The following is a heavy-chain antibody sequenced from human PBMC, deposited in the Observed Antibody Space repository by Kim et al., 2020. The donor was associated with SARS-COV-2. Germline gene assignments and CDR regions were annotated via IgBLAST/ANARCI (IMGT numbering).Heavy chain of an antibody. J-gene: IGHJ4*02. CDR3: ARQVGGSSWYGNYFDY. CDR1: GGSISSSSYY. D-gene: IGHD6-13*01. V-gene: IGHV4-39*01. CDR2: IYYSGST. Sequence: SETLSLTCTVSGGSISSSSYYWGWIRQPPGKGLEWIGSIYYSGSTYYNPSLKSRVTISVDTYKNQFSLKLSSVTAADTAVYYCARQVGGSSWYGNYFDYWGQGALVTVSS.